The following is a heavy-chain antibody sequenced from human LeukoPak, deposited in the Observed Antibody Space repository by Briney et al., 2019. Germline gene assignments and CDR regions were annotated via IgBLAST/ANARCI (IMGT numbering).Heavy chain of an antibody. CDR3: TRLTYGEADY. J-gene: IGHJ4*02. V-gene: IGHV3-73*01. Sequence: GRSLRLSCAASGFTFSGSAMHWVRQASGKGLEWVGRIRSKANSYATAYAASVKGRFTISRDDSKNTAYLQMNSLKTEDTAVYYCTRLTYGEADYWGQGTLVTVSS. CDR1: GFTFSGSA. D-gene: IGHD4-17*01. CDR2: IRSKANSYAT.